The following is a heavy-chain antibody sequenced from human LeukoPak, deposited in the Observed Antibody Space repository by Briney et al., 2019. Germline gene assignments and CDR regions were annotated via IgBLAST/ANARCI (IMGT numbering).Heavy chain of an antibody. CDR1: GGSISSYY. J-gene: IGHJ5*02. V-gene: IGHV4-59*01. Sequence: SETLSLTCTVSGGSISSYYWSWIRQPPGKGLEWIGYIYYSGSTNYNPSLKSRVTISVDTSKNQFSLKLSSVTAADTAVYYCAREEDCSGGSCYSGWFDPWGQGTLVTVSS. D-gene: IGHD2-15*01. CDR3: AREEDCSGGSCYSGWFDP. CDR2: IYYSGST.